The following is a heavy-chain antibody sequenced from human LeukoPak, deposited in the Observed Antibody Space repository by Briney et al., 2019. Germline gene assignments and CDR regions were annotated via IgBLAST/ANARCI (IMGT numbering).Heavy chain of an antibody. CDR1: GGSFSGYC. Sequence: PSETLSLTCAVYGGSFSGYCWSWIRQPPGKGLEWIGEINHSGSTNYNPSLKSRVTISVDTSKNQFSLKLSSVTAADTAVYYCARAPSRRPAASSSIRGRSTRAFDIWGQGTMVTVSS. V-gene: IGHV4-34*01. CDR2: INHSGST. CDR3: ARAPSRRPAASSSIRGRSTRAFDI. D-gene: IGHD2-15*01. J-gene: IGHJ3*02.